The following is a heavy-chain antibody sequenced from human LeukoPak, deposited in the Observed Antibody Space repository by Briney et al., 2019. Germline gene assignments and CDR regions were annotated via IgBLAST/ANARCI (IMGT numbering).Heavy chain of an antibody. CDR3: ARAASGWYSRPFDY. V-gene: IGHV3-7*01. CDR2: IKQDGSEK. Sequence: PGGSLRLSCAASGFTFSSYWMSWVRQAPGKGLEWVANIKQDGSEKYYVDSVKGRFTISRDNAKNSLYLQMNSLRAEDTAVYYCARAASGWYSRPFDYWGQGTLVTVSS. D-gene: IGHD6-19*01. J-gene: IGHJ4*02. CDR1: GFTFSSYW.